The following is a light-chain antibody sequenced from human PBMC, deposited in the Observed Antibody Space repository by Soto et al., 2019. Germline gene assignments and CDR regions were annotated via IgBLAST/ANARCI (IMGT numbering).Light chain of an antibody. J-gene: IGKJ2*01. V-gene: IGKV3-11*01. CDR3: QQRGDWPLYT. CDR2: DAS. Sequence: EIVLTQSPATLSLSPGERATLSCRASQSISCNLAWYQQKSGQAPRLLIYDASNRATGVPARFSGSGSGTDFTLTISSLEPEDFAVYYCQQRGDWPLYTFGQGSRLEIK. CDR1: QSISCN.